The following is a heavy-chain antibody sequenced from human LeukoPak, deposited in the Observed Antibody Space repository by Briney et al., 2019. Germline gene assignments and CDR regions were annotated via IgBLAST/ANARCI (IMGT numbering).Heavy chain of an antibody. CDR1: GFTFSDYY. CDR3: AISVTPPGNFDY. J-gene: IGHJ4*02. D-gene: IGHD4-23*01. V-gene: IGHV3-11*06. CDR2: ISSSSSYT. Sequence: GGSLRLSCAASGFTFSDYYMSWIRQAPRKGLEWVSYISSSSSYTNYADSVKGRFTISRDNAKNSLYLQMNSLRAEDTAVYYCAISVTPPGNFDYWGQGTLVTVSS.